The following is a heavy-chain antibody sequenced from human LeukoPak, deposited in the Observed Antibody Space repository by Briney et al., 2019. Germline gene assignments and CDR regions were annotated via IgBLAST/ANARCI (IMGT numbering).Heavy chain of an antibody. Sequence: ASVKVSCKASGYTFIGYYMHWVRQAPGQGLEWMGWINPNSGGTNYAQKFQGRVTMTRDTSISTAYMELSRLRSDDTAVYYCARRYDILTGPLGGYDYWGQGTLVTVSS. CDR2: INPNSGGT. J-gene: IGHJ4*02. D-gene: IGHD3-9*01. CDR3: ARRYDILTGPLGGYDY. V-gene: IGHV1-2*02. CDR1: GYTFIGYY.